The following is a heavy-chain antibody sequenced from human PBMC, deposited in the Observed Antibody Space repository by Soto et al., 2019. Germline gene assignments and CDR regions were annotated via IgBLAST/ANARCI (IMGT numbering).Heavy chain of an antibody. Sequence: QVQLVESGGGVVRPGRSLRLTCAASGFTFRNYGMHWVRQAPGKGLEWVAVRSHDGSDKYYADSMKGRFIISRDNSENTLLLNMNSLKPEDTAVYYCAKENQHLVHDYWGQGPLVTFSS. CDR1: GFTFRNYG. J-gene: IGHJ4*02. CDR3: AKENQHLVHDY. V-gene: IGHV3-30*18. D-gene: IGHD6-13*01. CDR2: RSHDGSDK.